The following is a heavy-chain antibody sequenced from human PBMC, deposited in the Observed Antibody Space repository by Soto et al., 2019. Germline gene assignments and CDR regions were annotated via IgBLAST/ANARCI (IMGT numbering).Heavy chain of an antibody. V-gene: IGHV3-48*01. CDR1: GFTFNRFG. CDR3: ARRPLWSGLSDYYYMDV. D-gene: IGHD3-3*01. Sequence: EEQLVESGGALVQPGGSLRLSCAASGFTFNRFGMNWVRLAPGKGLEWISYISSASSTTQYAESVKGRFTISRDNARDSLYLQMSSLRVEDTAVYYCARRPLWSGLSDYYYMDVWGKGTTVTVSS. J-gene: IGHJ6*03. CDR2: ISSASSTT.